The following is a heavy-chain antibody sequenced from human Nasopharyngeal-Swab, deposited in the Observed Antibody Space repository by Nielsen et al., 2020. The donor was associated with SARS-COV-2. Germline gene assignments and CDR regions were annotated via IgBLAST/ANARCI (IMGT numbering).Heavy chain of an antibody. Sequence: QTHSLTRAISGDSVSINTAAWSWSRQSTARGLEWLGRTWYRSKWHYDYAESVKSRITINPDTTKNQFYLQLNSVTPEDTAVYYCARGSQGTRWSWGQGTLVTVSS. CDR2: TWYRSKWHY. J-gene: IGHJ5*02. V-gene: IGHV6-1*01. CDR1: GDSVSINTAA. D-gene: IGHD2-15*01. CDR3: ARGSQGTRWS.